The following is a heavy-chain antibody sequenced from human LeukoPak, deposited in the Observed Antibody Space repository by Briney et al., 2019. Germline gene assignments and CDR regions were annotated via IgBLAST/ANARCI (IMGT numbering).Heavy chain of an antibody. V-gene: IGHV4-34*01. D-gene: IGHD4-17*01. J-gene: IGHJ4*02. Sequence: PSETLSLTCAVYGGSFSGYYWSWIRQPPGKGLEWIGEINHSGSTNYNPSLKSRVTISVDTSKNQFSLKLSSVTAADTAVYYWARGLVNTAMFNYGGQETWVTVSS. CDR2: INHSGST. CDR3: ARGLVNTAMFNY. CDR1: GGSFSGYY.